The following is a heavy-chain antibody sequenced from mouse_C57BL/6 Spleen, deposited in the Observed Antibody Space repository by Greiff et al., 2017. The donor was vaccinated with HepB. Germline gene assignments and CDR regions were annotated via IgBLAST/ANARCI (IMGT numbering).Heavy chain of an antibody. Sequence: EVHLVESGGGLVQPGGSLKLSCAASGFTFSDYYMYWVRQTPEKRLEWVAYISNGGGSTYYPDTVKGRFTISRDNAKNTLYLQMSRLKSEDTAMYYCAGQIYGLDYWGQGTTLTVSS. CDR1: GFTFSDYY. J-gene: IGHJ2*01. CDR2: ISNGGGST. V-gene: IGHV5-12*01. CDR3: AGQIYGLDY. D-gene: IGHD1-1*01.